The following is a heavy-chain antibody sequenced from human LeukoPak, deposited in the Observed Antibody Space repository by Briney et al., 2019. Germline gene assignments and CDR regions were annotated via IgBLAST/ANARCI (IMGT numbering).Heavy chain of an antibody. CDR2: IYTSGDT. D-gene: IGHD6-19*01. J-gene: IGHJ4*02. CDR3: ARTAGIAVAGSRQYFDY. Sequence: SETLSLTCTVSGASMTNYYWSWIRQPAGKGLEWIGRIYTSGDTNYNATLSSRVAMSLDTSRNQFSLKLRSVTAADTAVYYCARTAGIAVAGSRQYFDYWGQGMLVTVSS. CDR1: GASMTNYY. V-gene: IGHV4-4*07.